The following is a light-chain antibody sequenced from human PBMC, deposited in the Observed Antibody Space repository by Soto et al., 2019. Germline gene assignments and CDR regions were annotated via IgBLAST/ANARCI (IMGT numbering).Light chain of an antibody. CDR1: QPISDY. CDR3: QQHYHTPRT. J-gene: IGKJ1*01. Sequence: DIQMTQSTSSLPAAVKDRVTITCRTSQPISDYLNWYQQKPGKAPTLLIYTASNLQSGVPSRFSGSGSVTHLTLTISSLQPEDFATYYCQQHYHTPRTFGQGTKVDIK. CDR2: TAS. V-gene: IGKV1-39*01.